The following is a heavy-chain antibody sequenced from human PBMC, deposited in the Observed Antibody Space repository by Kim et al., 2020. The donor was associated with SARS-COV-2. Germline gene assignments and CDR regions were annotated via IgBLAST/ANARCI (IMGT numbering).Heavy chain of an antibody. D-gene: IGHD4-17*01. CDR3: VTTFDY. J-gene: IGHJ4*02. CDR2: SGGST. V-gene: IGHV3-23*01. Sequence: SGGSTYYADSVKGQFTISRDNSKNTLYLQMNSLRAEDTAVYYCVTTFDYWGQGTLVTVSS.